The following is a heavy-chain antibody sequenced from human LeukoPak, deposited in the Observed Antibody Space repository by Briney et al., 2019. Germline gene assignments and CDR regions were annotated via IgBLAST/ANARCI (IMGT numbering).Heavy chain of an antibody. D-gene: IGHD6-13*01. CDR2: IRYDGSNK. Sequence: GGSLRLSCAASGFTFSSYGMHWVRQAPGKGLEWVAFIRYDGSNKYYADSVKGRFTISRDNAKNSLYLQMNSLRAEDTAVYYCARENIAALDYWGQGTLVTVSS. V-gene: IGHV3-30*02. J-gene: IGHJ4*02. CDR1: GFTFSSYG. CDR3: ARENIAALDY.